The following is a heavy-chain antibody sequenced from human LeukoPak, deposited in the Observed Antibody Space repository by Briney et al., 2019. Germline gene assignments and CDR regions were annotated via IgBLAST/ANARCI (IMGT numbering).Heavy chain of an antibody. J-gene: IGHJ6*02. V-gene: IGHV3-11*06. CDR2: ISSSRST. Sequence: GGSLILSCAASGFTFSDYYMSWMRQAPGKGLEWVSYISSSRSTTYADSVKGRFTISRDNAKNSLYLQMNSLRAEDTAVYYCSGGYDSDYFFYYGLDVWGQGTTVTVSS. CDR3: SGGYDSDYFFYYGLDV. D-gene: IGHD5-12*01. CDR1: GFTFSDYY.